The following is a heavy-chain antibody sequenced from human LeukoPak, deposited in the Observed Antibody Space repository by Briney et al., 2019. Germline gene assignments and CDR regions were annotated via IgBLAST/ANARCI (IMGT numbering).Heavy chain of an antibody. CDR2: IYYSGSP. D-gene: IGHD1-26*01. J-gene: IGHJ4*02. V-gene: IGHV4-61*01. CDR1: GGSVNSGSYY. Sequence: SETLSLTCTVSGGSVNSGSYYWNWIRQPPGKGLEWIGYIYYSGSPNYNPSLKSRVTISVDTSKNQFSLKLSSVTAADTAVYYCARAAYSGSYHSDYWGQGTLVTVSS. CDR3: ARAAYSGSYHSDY.